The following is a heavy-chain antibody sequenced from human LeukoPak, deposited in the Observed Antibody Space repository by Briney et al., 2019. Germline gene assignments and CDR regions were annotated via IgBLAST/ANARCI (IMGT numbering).Heavy chain of an antibody. CDR3: ARDPVDQPYWFFDL. D-gene: IGHD2-2*01. CDR1: GESFNRYY. V-gene: IGHV4-34*01. CDR2: IYHDGNT. J-gene: IGHJ2*01. Sequence: SETLSLTCAVYGESFNRYYWSWIRQPPGKGLEWIAEIYHDGNTNYNPSLKSRVTISVDTSNNHFSLKLSSVTAADTAVYYCARDPVDQPYWFFDLWGRGTLVTVSS.